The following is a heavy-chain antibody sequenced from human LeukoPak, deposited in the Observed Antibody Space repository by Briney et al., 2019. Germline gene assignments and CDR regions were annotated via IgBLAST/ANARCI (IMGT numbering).Heavy chain of an antibody. CDR1: GGSISSGSYD. CDR2: IYTSGST. J-gene: IGHJ4*02. V-gene: IGHV4-61*02. CDR3: AREVIAVAGTGNFDY. D-gene: IGHD6-19*01. Sequence: PSQTLSLTCTVSGGSISSGSYDWSWIRQPAGKGLEWIGRIYTSGSTNYNPSLKSRVTISVDTSKNQFSLKLSSVTAADTAVYYCAREVIAVAGTGNFDYWGQGTLVTVSS.